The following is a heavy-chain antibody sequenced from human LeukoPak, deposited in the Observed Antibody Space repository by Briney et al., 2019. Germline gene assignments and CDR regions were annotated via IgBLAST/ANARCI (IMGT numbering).Heavy chain of an antibody. CDR3: AKGGAPPYYKYYFGMDV. D-gene: IGHD1-26*01. J-gene: IGHJ6*02. CDR2: VRSDGSDK. Sequence: GGSLRLSCAASGFTFSTYGMLWVRQAPGKGLEWVTFVRSDGSDKYYADSVKGRFTISRDNSKNTLYLQMNGLRAEDTAVYYCAKGGAPPYYKYYFGMDVRGQGTTVTVSS. V-gene: IGHV3-30*02. CDR1: GFTFSTYG.